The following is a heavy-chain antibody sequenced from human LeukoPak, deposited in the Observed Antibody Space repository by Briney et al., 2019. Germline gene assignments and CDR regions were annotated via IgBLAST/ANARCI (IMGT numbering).Heavy chain of an antibody. D-gene: IGHD6-19*01. J-gene: IGHJ4*02. Sequence: GGSLRLSCAASGFTFSSYAMHWVRQAPGKGLEWVAVISSDGSNKYYADSVKGRFTISRDNSKNTLYLQVNSLRAEDTAVYYCAKDRGSGYLDYWGQGTLVTVSS. CDR3: AKDRGSGYLDY. V-gene: IGHV3-30*04. CDR2: ISSDGSNK. CDR1: GFTFSSYA.